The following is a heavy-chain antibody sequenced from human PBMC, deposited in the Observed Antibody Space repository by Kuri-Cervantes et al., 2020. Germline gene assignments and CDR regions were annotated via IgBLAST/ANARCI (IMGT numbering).Heavy chain of an antibody. CDR2: INHSGST. Sequence: SETLSLTCTVSGGSVSSGGYYWSWIRQPPGKGLEWIGEINHSGSTNYNPSLKSRVTISVDTSKNQFSLKLSSVTAADTAVYYCAKTYGGTYQGPYDYWGQGTLVTVSS. D-gene: IGHD1-26*01. J-gene: IGHJ4*02. CDR3: AKTYGGTYQGPYDY. V-gene: IGHV4-34*01. CDR1: GGSVSSGGYY.